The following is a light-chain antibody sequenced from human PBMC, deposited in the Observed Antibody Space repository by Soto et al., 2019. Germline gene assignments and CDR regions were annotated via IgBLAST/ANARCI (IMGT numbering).Light chain of an antibody. J-gene: IGKJ2*01. CDR1: QNIGSY. V-gene: IGKV1-39*01. Sequence: DFQMTQSPSSLSASVGDRVSITCRANQNIGSYLNWYQQKPGRAPKVLIYAASSLQSGVPSRFSGSGSGTDFTLTISSLQREDFATYYCQQSYSTPYTFGQGTKVEIK. CDR3: QQSYSTPYT. CDR2: AAS.